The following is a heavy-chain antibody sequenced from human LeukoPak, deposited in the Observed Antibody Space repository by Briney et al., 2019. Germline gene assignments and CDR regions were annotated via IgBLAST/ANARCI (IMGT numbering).Heavy chain of an antibody. Sequence: SETLSLTCTVSGASISSFYWSWIRQPAGKKLEWIGRIYPSGSTNYNPSLKSRVTMSIDTSVNQFSLRLNSVTAADTAVYYCARDGSYDILTGYYPSFDYWGQGTLVTVSS. CDR1: GASISSFY. V-gene: IGHV4-4*07. D-gene: IGHD3-9*01. CDR2: IYPSGST. J-gene: IGHJ4*02. CDR3: ARDGSYDILTGYYPSFDY.